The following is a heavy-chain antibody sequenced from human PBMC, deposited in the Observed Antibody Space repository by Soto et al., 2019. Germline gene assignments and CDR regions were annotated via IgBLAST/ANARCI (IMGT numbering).Heavy chain of an antibody. D-gene: IGHD6-19*01. V-gene: IGHV1-18*01. J-gene: IGHJ4*02. Sequence: ASVKVSCKASGYTFPSYGISWVRQAPGQGLGGMGWISDYNGNTNYAQKLQGRVTMTTDKSTSKAYMELRSLRSDDTAVYYGARPGGTAVAGRQRDYYFDYWGQGTLVTVSS. CDR3: ARPGGTAVAGRQRDYYFDY. CDR2: ISDYNGNT. CDR1: GYTFPSYG.